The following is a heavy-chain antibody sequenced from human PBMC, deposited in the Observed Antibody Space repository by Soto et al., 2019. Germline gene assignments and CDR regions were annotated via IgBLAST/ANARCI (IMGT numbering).Heavy chain of an antibody. CDR2: VYHTGAT. CDR3: ARGGNRYSNVASGVGGFDY. Sequence: SETLSLTCTVSGASITSSYWSWIRQSPGKGLEWIAYVYHTGATNYNPSLKSRVTISLDTSKSQFSLNLTSLSTADTAVYFCARGGNRYSNVASGVGGFDYWGQGSLVTVSS. D-gene: IGHD5-12*01. J-gene: IGHJ4*02. CDR1: GASITSSY. V-gene: IGHV4-59*01.